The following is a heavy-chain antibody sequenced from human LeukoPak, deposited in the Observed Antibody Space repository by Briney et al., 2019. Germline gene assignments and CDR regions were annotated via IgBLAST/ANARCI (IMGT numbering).Heavy chain of an antibody. V-gene: IGHV3-48*03. J-gene: IGHJ4*02. D-gene: IGHD1-20*01. CDR1: RFPFSIYE. Sequence: GGSLRLSGVVSRFPFSIYEMNWVRQAPGKGLEWVSNIHSSGTVKYYSDSVKGRFSISRDNAKSSLYLQMNSLRVEDTAVYYCALITVASDFDYWGQGALVTVSS. CDR3: ALITVASDFDY. CDR2: IHSSGTVK.